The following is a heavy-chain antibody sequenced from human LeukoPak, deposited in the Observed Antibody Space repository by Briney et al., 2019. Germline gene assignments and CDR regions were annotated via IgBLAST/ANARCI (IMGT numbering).Heavy chain of an antibody. J-gene: IGHJ4*02. CDR3: AVGGNRWIQLWPTFDY. D-gene: IGHD5-18*01. CDR1: GYTFTGYY. CDR2: INPNSGGT. V-gene: IGHV1-2*02. Sequence: ASVKVSCKASGYTFTGYYMHWVRQAPGQGLEWMGWINPNSGGTNYAQKFQGRVTMTRDTSISTAYMELSRLRSDDTAVYYCAVGGNRWIQLWPTFDYWGQGTLVTVSS.